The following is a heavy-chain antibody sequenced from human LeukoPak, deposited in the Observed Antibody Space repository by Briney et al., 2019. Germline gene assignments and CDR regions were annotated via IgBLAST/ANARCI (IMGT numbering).Heavy chain of an antibody. CDR3: ARTSPTSHFDF. CDR2: INGDGSNS. Sequence: GESLQISCVASGFTFTTYWMHWVRQAPGKGLVWVSRINGDGSNSNYADSVKGRFTISRDNARNTLYLQMNGLRAEDTALYYCARTSPTSHFDFWGQGTLVTVSS. J-gene: IGHJ4*02. D-gene: IGHD3-16*01. V-gene: IGHV3-74*01. CDR1: GFTFTTYW.